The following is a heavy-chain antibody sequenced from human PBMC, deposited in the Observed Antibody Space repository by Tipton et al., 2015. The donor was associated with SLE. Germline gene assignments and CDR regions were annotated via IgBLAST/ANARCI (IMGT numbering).Heavy chain of an antibody. Sequence: TLSLTCTVSGDIISRSTYYWGWIRQPPGKGLEWIGSIYHPGVTYYTPSLRSRVTLSVDTSKNQFSLKLNSVTASDTALYYCARHLPVDRNVFDYWGQGTVVTLYS. CDR1: GDIISRSTYY. V-gene: IGHV4-39*01. CDR3: ARHLPVDRNVFDY. CDR2: IYHPGVT. D-gene: IGHD2-2*01. J-gene: IGHJ4*02.